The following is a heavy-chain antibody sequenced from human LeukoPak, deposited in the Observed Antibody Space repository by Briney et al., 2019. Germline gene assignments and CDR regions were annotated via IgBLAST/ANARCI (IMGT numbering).Heavy chain of an antibody. CDR3: ASHYGDLTFDY. Sequence: GSLRLSCAASGFTFSSYRLNWVRQAPGKGLEWVSSISSSSSYIYYADSVKGRFTISRDNAKNSLYLQMNSLRAEDTAVYYCASHYGDLTFDYWGQGTLVTVSS. CDR1: GFTFSSYR. D-gene: IGHD4-17*01. CDR2: ISSSSSYI. J-gene: IGHJ4*02. V-gene: IGHV3-21*01.